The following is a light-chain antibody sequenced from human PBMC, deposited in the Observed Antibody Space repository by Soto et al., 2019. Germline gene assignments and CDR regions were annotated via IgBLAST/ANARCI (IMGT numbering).Light chain of an antibody. CDR3: QHRDDWPPGAT. Sequence: EIALTQSPDTLFLSLGERATLSCRASQSVGNHLAWYQQKPGQAPRLLVYDAWNRATGIPARFSGRGSGTDFTLVISSLEPEDSAVYYCQHRDDWPPGATFGGGTKVDIK. V-gene: IGKV3-11*01. CDR1: QSVGNH. J-gene: IGKJ4*01. CDR2: DAW.